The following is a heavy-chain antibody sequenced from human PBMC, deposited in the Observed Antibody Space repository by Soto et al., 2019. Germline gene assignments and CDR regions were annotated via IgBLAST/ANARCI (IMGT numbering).Heavy chain of an antibody. D-gene: IGHD3-22*01. J-gene: IGHJ4*02. CDR1: GFSFSNHG. V-gene: IGHV3-33*01. CDR3: ARDMIHDSSGLPDY. Sequence: PGGSLRLSCAASGFSFSNHGMHWVRQAPGKGLEWMAVIWHDGRSKYYADSVKGRFTISRDNPRNTLFLQMNSLRAEDTAFYYCARDMIHDSSGLPDYWGQGTLVTVSS. CDR2: IWHDGRSK.